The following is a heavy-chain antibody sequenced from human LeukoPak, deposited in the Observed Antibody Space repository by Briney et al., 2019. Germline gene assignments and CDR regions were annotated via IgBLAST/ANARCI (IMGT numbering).Heavy chain of an antibody. V-gene: IGHV3-7*01. Sequence: GGSPRLSCAASGFTFSSYWMSWVRQAPGKGLEWVANIKQDGSEKYYVDSVKGRFTISRDNAKNTLYLQMNSLRAEDTAVYYCASDWYHAIDYWGQGTLVTVSS. CDR3: ASDWYHAIDY. CDR2: IKQDGSEK. CDR1: GFTFSSYW. J-gene: IGHJ4*02. D-gene: IGHD2-2*01.